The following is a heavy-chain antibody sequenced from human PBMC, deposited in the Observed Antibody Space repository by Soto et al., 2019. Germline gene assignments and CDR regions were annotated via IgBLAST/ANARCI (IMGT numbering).Heavy chain of an antibody. Sequence: QVQLQESGPGLVKPSETLSLTCNVSGGSMSSYYWSWIRQPPGKGLEWIGYVYYSGSTNYHPSLNSRVTIAVDTSKNQFSLKPSSAPAADTAVYYCESYANYNHFCGHVTLVTVST. CDR3: ESYANYNHF. J-gene: IGHJ4*01. V-gene: IGHV4-59*01. D-gene: IGHD4-4*01. CDR2: VYYSGST. CDR1: GGSMSSYY.